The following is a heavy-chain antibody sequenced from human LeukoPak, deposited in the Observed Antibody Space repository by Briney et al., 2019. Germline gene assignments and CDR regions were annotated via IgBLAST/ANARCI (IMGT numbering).Heavy chain of an antibody. CDR1: GGTFSSYA. CDR2: IIPILGIA. Sequence: SVKVSCKASGGTFSSYAISWVRQAPGQGLEWMGRIIPILGIANYAQKFQGRVTITADKSTSTAYMELSSLRSEDTAVYYCARGYCSGGSCYNWFDPWGQGTLVTVSS. J-gene: IGHJ5*02. V-gene: IGHV1-69*04. D-gene: IGHD2-15*01. CDR3: ARGYCSGGSCYNWFDP.